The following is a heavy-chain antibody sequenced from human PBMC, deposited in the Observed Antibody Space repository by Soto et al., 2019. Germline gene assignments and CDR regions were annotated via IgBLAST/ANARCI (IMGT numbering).Heavy chain of an antibody. CDR3: ARLNVDTSIAYEGY. CDR2: IGTTSSTI. CDR1: GFTFSSYS. V-gene: IGHV3-48*02. D-gene: IGHD5-18*01. J-gene: IGHJ4*02. Sequence: PGGSLRLSCAASGFTFSSYSMNWVRQAPGKGLEWVSYIGTTSSTIYYADSVKGRFTVSRDNAKNSLYLQMNSLRDEDTAVYYCARLNVDTSIAYEGYWGQGTLVSVSS.